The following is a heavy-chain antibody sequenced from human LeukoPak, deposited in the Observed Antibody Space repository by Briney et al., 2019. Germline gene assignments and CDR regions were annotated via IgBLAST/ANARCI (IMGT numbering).Heavy chain of an antibody. V-gene: IGHV1-18*01. CDR2: ISAYNGNT. D-gene: IGHD6-13*01. J-gene: IGHJ4*02. CDR1: GYTFTSYG. Sequence: ASVKVSCKASGYTFTSYGISWVRQAPGQGLEWMGWISAYNGNTNYAQKLQGRVTMTTDTSTSTAYMELRSLRSDDTAVYYCARTPSTSETAAGSFDYWGQGTLVTVSS. CDR3: ARTPSTSETAAGSFDY.